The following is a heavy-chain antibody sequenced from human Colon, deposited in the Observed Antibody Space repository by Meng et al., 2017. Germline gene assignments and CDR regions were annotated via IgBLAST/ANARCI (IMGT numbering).Heavy chain of an antibody. J-gene: IGHJ4*02. D-gene: IGHD1-26*01. CDR3: ARARGGIVAEFFDY. Sequence: QGQLKESGPGLVKPSQTLSLTCTLSGGSINRGGNYWSWIRQHPGKGLEWMGYIYKTGDNYYNPSLKSQVTISIDTSKNQFSLNLTSVTAADTAVYYCARARGGIVAEFFDYWGQGILVTVSS. CDR1: GGSINRGGNY. CDR2: IYKTGDN. V-gene: IGHV4-31*01.